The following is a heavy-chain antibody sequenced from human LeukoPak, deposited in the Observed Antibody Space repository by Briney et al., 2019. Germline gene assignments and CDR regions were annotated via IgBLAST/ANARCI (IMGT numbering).Heavy chain of an antibody. Sequence: ASVKVSCKASGYTFTGYYMHWVRQAPGQGLEWMGWINPNSGGTNYAQKFQGWVTMTRDTSISTAYMELSGLRSDDTAVYYCARYGSGTNPPFDYWGQGTLVTVSS. J-gene: IGHJ4*02. CDR2: INPNSGGT. CDR1: GYTFTGYY. D-gene: IGHD3-10*01. CDR3: ARYGSGTNPPFDY. V-gene: IGHV1-2*04.